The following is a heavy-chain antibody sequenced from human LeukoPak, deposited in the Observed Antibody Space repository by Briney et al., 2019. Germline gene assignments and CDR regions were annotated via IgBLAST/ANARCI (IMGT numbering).Heavy chain of an antibody. Sequence: GASVKVSCKASGYTFTGYYMNWVRQAPGQGLEWLGWINPNSGGTNYAQKFQGRVTMTRDTSISTAYMELSRLKSDDTAVYYCTRVRTAAGAEGFDSWGQGTLVTVSS. D-gene: IGHD6-13*01. J-gene: IGHJ5*01. CDR3: TRVRTAAGAEGFDS. CDR2: INPNSGGT. CDR1: GYTFTGYY. V-gene: IGHV1-2*02.